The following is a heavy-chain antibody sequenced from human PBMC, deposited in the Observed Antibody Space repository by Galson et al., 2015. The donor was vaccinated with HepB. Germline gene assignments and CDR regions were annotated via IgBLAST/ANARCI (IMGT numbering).Heavy chain of an antibody. V-gene: IGHV3-11*01. CDR3: AKTAGWFDP. D-gene: IGHD1-14*01. Sequence: SLRLSCAVSGFILSDYYMSWIRQTPGKGLELISSISNDGKTVKYADSVKGRFTISRDNARKSLTLQMNSLRVEDTAIYYCAKTAGWFDPWSQGTLVTVSS. J-gene: IGHJ5*02. CDR1: GFILSDYY. CDR2: ISNDGKTV.